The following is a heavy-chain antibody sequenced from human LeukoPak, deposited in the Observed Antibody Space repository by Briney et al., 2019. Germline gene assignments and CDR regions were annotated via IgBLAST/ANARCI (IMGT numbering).Heavy chain of an antibody. Sequence: SETLSLTCTVSGGSISSYYWSWIRQPPGKGLEWIGSIYYSGSTYYNPSLKSRVTISVDTSKNQFSLKLSSVTAAGTAVYYCARTMVRGVIVWFDPWGQGTLVTVSS. V-gene: IGHV4-39*07. D-gene: IGHD3-10*01. CDR2: IYYSGST. J-gene: IGHJ5*02. CDR3: ARTMVRGVIVWFDP. CDR1: GGSISSYY.